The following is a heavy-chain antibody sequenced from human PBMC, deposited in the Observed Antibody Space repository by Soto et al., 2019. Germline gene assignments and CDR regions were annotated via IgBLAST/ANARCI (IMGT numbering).Heavy chain of an antibody. V-gene: IGHV4-34*01. J-gene: IGHJ4*02. D-gene: IGHD3-9*01. CDR1: GASFSGYQ. Sequence: PSETLSLTCAVYGASFSGYQWTWIRQTPGKGLEWIGYIYDSGNINYNPSLKSRVTISVDTSKNQISLKLSSVTAADTAVYYCAGQKIYYDILTGYGLDYWGQGTLVTVS. CDR3: AGQKIYYDILTGYGLDY. CDR2: IYDSGNI.